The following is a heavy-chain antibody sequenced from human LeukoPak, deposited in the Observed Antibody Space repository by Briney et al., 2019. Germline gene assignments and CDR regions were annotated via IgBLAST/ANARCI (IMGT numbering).Heavy chain of an antibody. D-gene: IGHD3-22*01. Sequence: GGSLRLSCAASGFTFSSYSMNWVRQAPGKGLEWVSSISSSSSYIYYADSVKGRFTISRDNAKNSLYLQMNSLRAEDTAVYYCARDDYYYDSSGYRNWFDPWGQGTLVTVSS. CDR3: ARDDYYYDSSGYRNWFDP. CDR1: GFTFSSYS. CDR2: ISSSSSYI. J-gene: IGHJ5*02. V-gene: IGHV3-21*01.